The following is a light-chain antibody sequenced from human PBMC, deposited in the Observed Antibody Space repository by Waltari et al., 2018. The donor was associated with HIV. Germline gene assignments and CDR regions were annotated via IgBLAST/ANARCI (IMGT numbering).Light chain of an antibody. Sequence: QSVLTQPPSASGTPGQRVTISCSGSSSNIGSKYVYWYQKLPGSAPKLLIYRNKQRPSGVPDLFSGSKSGTSASLAISGLRSEDEADYYCAAWDDTLSVLFGGGTKLTVL. CDR3: AAWDDTLSVL. V-gene: IGLV1-47*01. CDR1: SSNIGSKY. CDR2: RNK. J-gene: IGLJ2*01.